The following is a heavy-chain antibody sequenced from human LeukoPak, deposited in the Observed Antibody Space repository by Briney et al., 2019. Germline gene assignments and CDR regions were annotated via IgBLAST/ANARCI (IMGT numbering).Heavy chain of an antibody. D-gene: IGHD6-13*01. CDR2: IGSSSASI. CDR1: GSTFSAYT. J-gene: IGHJ4*02. Sequence: PGGSLRLSCAASGSTFSAYTMNWVRQAPGKGLEWVSSIGSSSASIYYADSMKGRFTISRDNAQNSLYLQMNSLRAEDTAMYYCARGLPGMAAPGFAYWGQGTLVPVSS. V-gene: IGHV3-21*01. CDR3: ARGLPGMAAPGFAY.